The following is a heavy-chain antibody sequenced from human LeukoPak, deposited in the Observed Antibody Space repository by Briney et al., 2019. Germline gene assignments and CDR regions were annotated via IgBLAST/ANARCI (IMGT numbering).Heavy chain of an antibody. Sequence: PGGSLRLSCAASGFTVSSNYMSWVRQAPGKGLELGSVIYSGGSTYYADSVKGRFTISRDNSKNTLYLQMNSLRAEDTAVYYCARDGDGYNPTLFDYWGQGTLVTVSS. CDR1: GFTVSSNY. D-gene: IGHD5-24*01. V-gene: IGHV3-53*01. J-gene: IGHJ4*02. CDR3: ARDGDGYNPTLFDY. CDR2: IYSGGST.